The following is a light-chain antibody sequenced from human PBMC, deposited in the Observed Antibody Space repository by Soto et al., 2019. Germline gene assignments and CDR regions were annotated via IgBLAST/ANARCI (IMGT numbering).Light chain of an antibody. CDR2: GAS. Sequence: DIQMTQSPSSLSASVGDRVTITCRTSQSISSSLNWYQQKPGKAPKLLIYGASSLQSGVTSRFSGSGSGTEFTLTISSLQPEDFATYYCQQSYSIPWTFGQGTKVDIK. CDR3: QQSYSIPWT. J-gene: IGKJ1*01. V-gene: IGKV1-39*01. CDR1: QSISSS.